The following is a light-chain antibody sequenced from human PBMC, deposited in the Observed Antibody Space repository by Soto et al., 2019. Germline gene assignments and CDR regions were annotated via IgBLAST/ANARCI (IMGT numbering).Light chain of an antibody. CDR1: QGISNY. CDR3: QRYNSAPWA. V-gene: IGKV1-27*01. J-gene: IGKJ1*01. CDR2: AAS. Sequence: DIQMTQSPSSLSASVGDRVTITCRGSQGISNYLAWYQQKPGKVPKLLIYAASTLQSGVPSRFSGSGSGTDFTLTISSLQPEDVATYYCQRYNSAPWAFSQGTKVEIK.